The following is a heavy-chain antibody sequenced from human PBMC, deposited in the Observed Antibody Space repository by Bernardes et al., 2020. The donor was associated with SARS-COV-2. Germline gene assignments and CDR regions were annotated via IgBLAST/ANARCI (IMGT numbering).Heavy chain of an antibody. CDR1: GSTFSSYW. J-gene: IGHJ3*02. V-gene: IGHV3-7*01. CDR3: ARKEGWGGGNPGAFDI. Sequence: GRSLRLSCAASGSTFSSYWMSWVRQAPGKGLEWVANIKGDGSQRSSVDSVRGRFTISRDNAKNSLYLQMNSLRAENTAVYYCARKEGWGGGNPGAFDIWGQGTRVTVSS. CDR2: IKGDGSQR. D-gene: IGHD2-15*01.